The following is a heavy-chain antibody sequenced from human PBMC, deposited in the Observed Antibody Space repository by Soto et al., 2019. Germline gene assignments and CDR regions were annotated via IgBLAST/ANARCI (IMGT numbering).Heavy chain of an antibody. V-gene: IGHV3-7*01. CDR1: GFTFSSYW. D-gene: IGHD2-2*01. CDR3: ARFSIIVPAAIPRGAFDI. CDR2: IKQDGSEK. J-gene: IGHJ3*02. Sequence: GGSLRLSCAASGFTFSSYWMSWVRQAPGKGLEWVANIKQDGSEKYYVDSVKGRFTISRDNAKNSLYLQMNSLRAEDTAVYYCARFSIIVPAAIPRGAFDIWGQGTMVTVSS.